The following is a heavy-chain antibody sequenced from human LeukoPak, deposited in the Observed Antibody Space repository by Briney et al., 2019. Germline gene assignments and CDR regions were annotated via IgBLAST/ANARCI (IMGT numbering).Heavy chain of an antibody. CDR2: IYHSGST. Sequence: SETLSLTCIVSGYSISNGYYWGWIRQPPGKGLEWIGTIYHSGSTYYNPSLKSRVTISVDTSKNQFSLNLSSVTAADTAVYHCARVSYDYVWGSYLPFDYWGQGTLVTVSS. V-gene: IGHV4-38-2*02. J-gene: IGHJ4*02. CDR1: GYSISNGYY. CDR3: ARVSYDYVWGSYLPFDY. D-gene: IGHD3-16*02.